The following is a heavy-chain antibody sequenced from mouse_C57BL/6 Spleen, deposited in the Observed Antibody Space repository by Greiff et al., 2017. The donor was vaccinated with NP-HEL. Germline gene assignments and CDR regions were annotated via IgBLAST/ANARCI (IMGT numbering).Heavy chain of an antibody. CDR1: GFTFNTYA. CDR2: IRSKSSNYAT. CDR3: VRGTTVVADYAMDY. Sequence: DVMLVESGGGLVQPKGSLKLSCAASGFTFNTYAMHWVRQAPGKGLEWVARIRSKSSNYATYYADSVKDRFTISRDDSQSMLYLQMNNLKTEDTAMYYCVRGTTVVADYAMDYWGQGTSVTVSS. D-gene: IGHD1-1*01. J-gene: IGHJ4*01. V-gene: IGHV10-3*01.